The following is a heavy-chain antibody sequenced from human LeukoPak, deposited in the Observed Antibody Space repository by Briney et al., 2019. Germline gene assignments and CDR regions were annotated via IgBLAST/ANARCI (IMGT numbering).Heavy chain of an antibody. Sequence: SVKVSCKASGYTFTSYDINWVRQATGQGLEWMGGIIPIFGTANYAQKFQGRVTITTDESTSTAYMELSSLRSEDTAVYYCARAVSGYSTYFDYWGQGTLVTVSS. CDR2: IIPIFGTA. D-gene: IGHD3-3*01. J-gene: IGHJ4*02. V-gene: IGHV1-69*05. CDR3: ARAVSGYSTYFDY. CDR1: GYTFTSYD.